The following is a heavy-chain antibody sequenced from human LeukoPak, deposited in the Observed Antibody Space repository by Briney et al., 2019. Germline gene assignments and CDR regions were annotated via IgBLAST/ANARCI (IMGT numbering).Heavy chain of an antibody. CDR2: TYPGDSET. D-gene: IGHD7-27*01. Sequence: GESLKISCKGSGYSFTTYWIGWVRQMPGKGLEWMGITYPGDSETRYSPSFQGQVTISADKSITTAYLHWSSLKASDTAMYYCARLQGRWGGRYYYCYGMDVWGQGTTVTVSS. V-gene: IGHV5-51*01. CDR3: ARLQGRWGGRYYYCYGMDV. CDR1: GYSFTTYW. J-gene: IGHJ6*02.